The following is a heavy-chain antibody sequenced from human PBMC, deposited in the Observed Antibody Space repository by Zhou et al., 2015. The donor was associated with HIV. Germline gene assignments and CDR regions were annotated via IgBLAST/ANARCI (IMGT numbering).Heavy chain of an antibody. CDR2: ITPLFDIE. D-gene: IGHD3-22*01. V-gene: IGHV1-69*17. J-gene: IGHJ3*02. CDR3: ARSSVNHDNAFDI. CDR1: GGTLSGSD. Sequence: QVQLVQSGSEVKKPGSSVKVSCKASGGTLSGSDISWVRQAPGQGLEWMGGITPLFDIEEYAEKFRGRLTITVDQYTNTAYMELSSLTSEDAAIYFCARSSVNHDNAFDIWGQGTKVIVSS.